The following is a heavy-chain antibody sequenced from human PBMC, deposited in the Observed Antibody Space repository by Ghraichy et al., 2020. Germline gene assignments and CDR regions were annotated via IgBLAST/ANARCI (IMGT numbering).Heavy chain of an antibody. CDR2: IRYDGSNK. J-gene: IGHJ4*02. D-gene: IGHD6-19*01. Sequence: LSLTCAASGFTFSSYGMHWVRQAPGKGLEWVAFIRYDGSNKYYADSVKGRFTISRDNSKNTLYLHINSLRAEDTAVYYCAKKAYSSDWYEGDFDYWGQGTLVTVSS. CDR1: GFTFSSYG. CDR3: AKKAYSSDWYEGDFDY. V-gene: IGHV3-30*02.